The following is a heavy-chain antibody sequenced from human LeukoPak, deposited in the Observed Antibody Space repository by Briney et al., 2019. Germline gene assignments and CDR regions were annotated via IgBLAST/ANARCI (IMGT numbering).Heavy chain of an antibody. J-gene: IGHJ5*02. Sequence: GGSLRLSCAASGFTFSDYYMSWIRQAPGKGLEWVSYISSSGSTIYYADSVKGRFTISRDNAKNSLYLQMNSLRAEDTAVYYCAGGAAAASPDWFDPWGQGTLSPSPQ. D-gene: IGHD6-13*01. CDR1: GFTFSDYY. CDR2: ISSSGSTI. CDR3: AGGAAAASPDWFDP. V-gene: IGHV3-11*04.